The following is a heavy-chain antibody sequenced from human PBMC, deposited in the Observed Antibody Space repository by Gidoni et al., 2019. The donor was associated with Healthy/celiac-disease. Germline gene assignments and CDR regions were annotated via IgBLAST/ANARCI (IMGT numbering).Heavy chain of an antibody. J-gene: IGHJ6*02. V-gene: IGHV3-9*01. CDR2: ISWNSGSI. D-gene: IGHD3-3*01. CDR1: GFTFDDYA. CDR3: AKSGRYYYYGMDV. Sequence: EVQLVESGGGLVQPGRSLRLYCAASGFTFDDYAMHWVRQAPGKGLEWVSGISWNSGSIGYADSVKGRFTISRDNAKNSLYLQMNSLRAEDTALYYCAKSGRYYYYGMDVWGQGTTVTVSS.